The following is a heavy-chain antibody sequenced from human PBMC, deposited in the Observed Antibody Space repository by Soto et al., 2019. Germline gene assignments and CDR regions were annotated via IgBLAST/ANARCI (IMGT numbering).Heavy chain of an antibody. V-gene: IGHV3-15*01. CDR3: TADLRSPARRFDP. Sequence: PGGSLRLSCTASGFTFTNAWMNWVRQAPGKGLEWVARIKSRSDGGATDYAAPVRGRFTISRDDSKNTLYLQMSSLSTEDTTVYYCTADLRSPARRFDPWGQGTLVPVSS. CDR1: GFTFTNAW. J-gene: IGHJ5*02. D-gene: IGHD4-17*01. CDR2: IKSRSDGGAT.